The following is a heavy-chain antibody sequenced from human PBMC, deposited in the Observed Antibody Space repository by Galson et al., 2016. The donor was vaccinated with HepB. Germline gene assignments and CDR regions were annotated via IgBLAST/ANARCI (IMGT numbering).Heavy chain of an antibody. CDR3: ARGSPYWTGYYFFDS. J-gene: IGHJ4*02. D-gene: IGHD3/OR15-3a*01. V-gene: IGHV3-13*01. CDR1: GFTFSNYD. CDR2: VGTTGDT. Sequence: SLRLSCAAPGFTFSNYDMHWVRQVTGRGLEWTSAVGTTGDTHYPDSVKGRFTISRENAKNSFYLQMDSLRAGDTAVYYCARGSPYWTGYYFFDSWDQGALVTVSS.